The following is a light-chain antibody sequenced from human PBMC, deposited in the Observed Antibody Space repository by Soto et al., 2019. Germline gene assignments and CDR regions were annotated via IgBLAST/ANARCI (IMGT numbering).Light chain of an antibody. CDR1: QSITNR. CDR3: QQRDRT. V-gene: IGKV1-39*01. Sequence: DIQMTQSPSSLSASVGDRVTITCRASQSITNRLNWYQQKPGQVPKLLIYGADSLQSGVPSRFSGSGSGTDFTLTINSLQPEDFATYYCQQRDRTFGGGTKVEIK. J-gene: IGKJ4*01. CDR2: GAD.